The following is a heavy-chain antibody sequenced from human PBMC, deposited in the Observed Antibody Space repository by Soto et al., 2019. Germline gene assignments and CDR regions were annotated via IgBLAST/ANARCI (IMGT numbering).Heavy chain of an antibody. J-gene: IGHJ6*02. D-gene: IGHD6-19*01. CDR1: GGTFSSYA. V-gene: IGHV1-69*13. Sequence: SVKVSCKASGGTFSSYAISWVRQAPGQGLEWMGGIIPIFGTANYAQKFQGRVTITADESTSTAYLELSSLRSEDTALYYCARGHSSGWYPKRYGMDVWGQGTTVTVSS. CDR3: ARGHSSGWYPKRYGMDV. CDR2: IIPIFGTA.